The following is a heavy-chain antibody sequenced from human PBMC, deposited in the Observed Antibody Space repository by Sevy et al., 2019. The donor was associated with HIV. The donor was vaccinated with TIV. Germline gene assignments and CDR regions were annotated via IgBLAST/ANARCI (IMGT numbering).Heavy chain of an antibody. CDR3: ARLAIFGVVTQDWFDP. J-gene: IGHJ5*02. CDR1: GGSISSSTYY. Sequence: SETLSLTCTVSGGSISSSTYYWVWIRQPPGKGLEWIGSIYYSGSTYQNPSLKSRVTISVDTSKNQFSLKLSSVTAADTAVYYCARLAIFGVVTQDWFDPWGQGTLVTVSS. CDR2: IYYSGST. D-gene: IGHD3-3*01. V-gene: IGHV4-39*01.